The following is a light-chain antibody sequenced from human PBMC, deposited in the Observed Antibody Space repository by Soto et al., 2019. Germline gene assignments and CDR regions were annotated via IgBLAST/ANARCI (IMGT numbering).Light chain of an antibody. Sequence: QSALTQPASVSGYLGQSITISCSGTSSDVGAYNYVSWYQQYPGKAPKLMIYHVTDRPSGVSNRFSGSKSGNTASLTISGLQAEDEADYYCCSYTTSNTFVFGTGTKVTVL. CDR1: SSDVGAYNY. V-gene: IGLV2-14*01. J-gene: IGLJ1*01. CDR3: CSYTTSNTFV. CDR2: HVT.